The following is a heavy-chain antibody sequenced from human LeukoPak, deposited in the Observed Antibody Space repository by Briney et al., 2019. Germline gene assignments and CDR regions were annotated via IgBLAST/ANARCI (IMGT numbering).Heavy chain of an antibody. CDR1: GFTFSDYS. CDR2: ICSSSSFR. J-gene: IGHJ4*02. Sequence: PGGSLRLSCAASGFTFSDYSMSWVRQSPGKGLEWVSSICSSSSFRHYADSATARSTISRENDKKSLYMQMNSMRGADTAVYYCARLAMPVAILSTPLDYWGRGTLVTASS. D-gene: IGHD2-2*02. CDR3: ARLAMPVAILSTPLDY. V-gene: IGHV3-21*01.